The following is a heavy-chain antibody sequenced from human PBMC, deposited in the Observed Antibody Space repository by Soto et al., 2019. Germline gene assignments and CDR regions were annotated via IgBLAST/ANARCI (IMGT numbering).Heavy chain of an antibody. J-gene: IGHJ6*02. Sequence: ASVKVSCKASGYTLTHYYMDWLRQAAGDGLEWMGWISPNSGGTNYAQKYQGKVTMTRATSITTAYMELSRLRSDDTAVYYCARGDYYVMDVWGQGTTVTVSS. CDR1: GYTLTHYY. CDR2: ISPNSGGT. CDR3: ARGDYYVMDV. V-gene: IGHV1-2*02.